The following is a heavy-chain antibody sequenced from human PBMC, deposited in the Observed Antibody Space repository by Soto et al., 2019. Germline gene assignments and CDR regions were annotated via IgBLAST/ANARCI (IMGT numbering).Heavy chain of an antibody. D-gene: IGHD1-7*01. Sequence: ASVKVSCKASGGTFSSYTISWVRQAPGQGLEWMGRIIPILGIANYAQKFQGRVTITADKSTSTAYMELSSLRSEDTAVYYCARVLITGTTVELPTHWGQGTLVTVSS. J-gene: IGHJ4*02. V-gene: IGHV1-69*02. CDR1: GGTFSSYT. CDR2: IIPILGIA. CDR3: ARVLITGTTVELPTH.